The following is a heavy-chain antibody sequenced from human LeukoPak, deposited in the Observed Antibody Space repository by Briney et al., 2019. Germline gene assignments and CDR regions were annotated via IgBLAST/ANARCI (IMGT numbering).Heavy chain of an antibody. V-gene: IGHV4-31*03. J-gene: IGHJ2*01. Sequence: SQTLSLTCTVSGGSIGSGGYYWSWIRQHPGKGLEWIGYIYYSGSTYYNPSLKSRVTISVDASKNQFSLKLSSVTAADTAVYYCARDRGSGSYYNGYWYFDLWGRGTLVTVSS. CDR1: GGSIGSGGYY. D-gene: IGHD3-10*01. CDR2: IYYSGST. CDR3: ARDRGSGSYYNGYWYFDL.